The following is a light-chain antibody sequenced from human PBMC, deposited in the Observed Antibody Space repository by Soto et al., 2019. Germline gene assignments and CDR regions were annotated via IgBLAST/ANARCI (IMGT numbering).Light chain of an antibody. CDR2: AAS. J-gene: IGKJ1*01. Sequence: DIQLTQSPSFLSASVGDRVTITCRASQGISSYLAWYQQKPGKAPKLLIYAASTLESGVPSRFSGSGSGTEFTLTSSSLQPEDSATYYCQELNSYPRTFGQGTKVEIK. CDR1: QGISSY. V-gene: IGKV1-9*01. CDR3: QELNSYPRT.